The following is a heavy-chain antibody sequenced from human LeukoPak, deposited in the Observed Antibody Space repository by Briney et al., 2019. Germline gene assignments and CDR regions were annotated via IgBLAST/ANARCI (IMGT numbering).Heavy chain of an antibody. D-gene: IGHD4-17*01. CDR2: ISSSSSSYI. V-gene: IGHV3-21*01. CDR3: ARGYGDYARYRSFDY. Sequence: RGGSLRLSCAASGFTFSSYSMNWVRQAPGKGLEWVSSISSSSSSYIYDADSVKGRFTISRDNAKNSLYLQMKSLRAEDTAVYYCARGYGDYARYRSFDYWGQGTLVTVSS. J-gene: IGHJ4*02. CDR1: GFTFSSYS.